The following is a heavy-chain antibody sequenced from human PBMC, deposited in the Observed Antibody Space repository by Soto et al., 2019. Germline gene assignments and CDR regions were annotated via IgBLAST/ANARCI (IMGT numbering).Heavy chain of an antibody. J-gene: IGHJ3*02. D-gene: IGHD2-15*01. V-gene: IGHV3-23*01. CDR3: ARELAYCRGGSCYMEGAFDI. CDR2: ISGSGDST. Sequence: EVQLWESGGGLVQPGGSLRLSCAASGSTFSSYAMSWVRQAPGKGLEWVSVISGSGDSTYYADSVKGRFTISRDNSRNSLYLQMNSRGAEDTAVYYCARELAYCRGGSCYMEGAFDIWGQGTMVTVSS. CDR1: GSTFSSYA.